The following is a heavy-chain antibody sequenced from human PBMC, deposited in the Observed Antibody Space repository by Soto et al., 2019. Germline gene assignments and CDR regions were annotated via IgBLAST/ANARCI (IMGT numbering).Heavy chain of an antibody. V-gene: IGHV3-21*04. D-gene: IGHD3-22*01. CDR1: GFTFNTYS. CDR3: AKALDYDSSGYYYFDY. Sequence: PGGSLRLSCAVSGFTFNTYSMNWVRQAPGKGLEWISSTSASSTYIFYADSVKGRFTISRDNAKNSLYLQMSSLRPEDTALYYCAKALDYDSSGYYYFDYWGQGTLVTVSS. CDR2: TSASSTYI. J-gene: IGHJ4*02.